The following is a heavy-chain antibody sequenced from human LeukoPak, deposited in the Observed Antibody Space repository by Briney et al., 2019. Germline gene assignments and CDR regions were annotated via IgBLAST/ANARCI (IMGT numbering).Heavy chain of an antibody. CDR2: ILYDGSNK. CDR3: VKEYDFWSGYYGYYFDY. Sequence: PGRSLRLSCAASGFTFSNYGMHWVRLAPGKGLEWVAVILYDGSNKYYAESVKGRFTISRDNSKNTLYLQMNSLRAEDTAVYYCVKEYDFWSGYYGYYFDYWGQGSLVTVSS. V-gene: IGHV3-30*18. CDR1: GFTFSNYG. J-gene: IGHJ4*02. D-gene: IGHD3-3*01.